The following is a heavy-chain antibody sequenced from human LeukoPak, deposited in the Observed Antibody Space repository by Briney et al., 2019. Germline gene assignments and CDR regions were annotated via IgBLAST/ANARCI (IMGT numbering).Heavy chain of an antibody. V-gene: IGHV4-4*02. CDR3: ARDGGDYSNSIDS. CDR1: GGSISSSYW. D-gene: IGHD4-11*01. CDR2: IYHSGST. J-gene: IGHJ5*01. Sequence: PSETLSLTCAVSGGSISSSYWWCWVRQPPGKGLEWIGEIYHSGSTNYNPSLKSRVTISVDKSKNQFSLELSSVTAADTAVYYCARDGGDYSNSIDSWGQGTLVTVSS.